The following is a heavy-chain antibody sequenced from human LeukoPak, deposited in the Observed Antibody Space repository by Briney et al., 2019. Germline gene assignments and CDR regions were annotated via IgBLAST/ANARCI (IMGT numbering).Heavy chain of an antibody. CDR2: ISHRGST. CDR1: GYSISNGYY. V-gene: IGHV4-38-2*01. Sequence: SETLSLTCAVSGYSISNGYYWGWIRQPPGKGLEWVGSISHRGSTYYNPSLRSRITISLDRSKQKFSLKLTSVTAADTAVYFCARGAEYYAIWRGYAGYSDYWGQGISVTVSS. J-gene: IGHJ4*02. CDR3: ARGAEYYAIWRGYAGYSDY. D-gene: IGHD3-3*01.